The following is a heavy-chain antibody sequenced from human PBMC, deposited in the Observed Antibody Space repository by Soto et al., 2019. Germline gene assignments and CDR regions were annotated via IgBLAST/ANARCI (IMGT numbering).Heavy chain of an antibody. CDR3: ARHYYYDSRAFDY. D-gene: IGHD3-22*01. CDR2: IYYSGST. J-gene: IGHJ4*02. Sequence: LSLTCTVSGGSISSYYWSWIRQPPGKGLEWIGYIYYSGSTNYNPSLKSRVTISVDTSKNQFSLKLSSVTAADTAVYYCARHYYYDSRAFDYWGQGTLVTVSS. V-gene: IGHV4-59*01. CDR1: GGSISSYY.